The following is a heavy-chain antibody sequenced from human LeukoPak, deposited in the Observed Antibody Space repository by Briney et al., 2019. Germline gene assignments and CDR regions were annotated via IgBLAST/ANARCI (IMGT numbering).Heavy chain of an antibody. CDR2: IRYDGSNK. CDR3: ANNGGPYDSSGSYYFDY. D-gene: IGHD3-22*01. CDR1: GFTFSSYG. J-gene: IGHJ4*02. Sequence: GGSLRLSCAASGFTFSSYGMHWVHQAPGKGLEWVAFIRYDGSNKYYADSVKGRFTISRDNSKNTLYLQMNSLRAEDTAVYYCANNGGPYDSSGSYYFDYWGQGTLVTVSS. V-gene: IGHV3-30*02.